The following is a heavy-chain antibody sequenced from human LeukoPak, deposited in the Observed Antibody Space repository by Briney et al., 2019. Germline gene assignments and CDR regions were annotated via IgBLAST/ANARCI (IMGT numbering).Heavy chain of an antibody. Sequence: ASVKVSFKASGYTFTSYGISWVRQAPGQGLEWMGWISAYNGNTNYAQKLQGRVTMTTDTSTSTAYMELRSLRSDDTAVYYCARGDSSSWYGWFDPWGQGTLVTVSS. CDR3: ARGDSSSWYGWFDP. CDR1: GYTFTSYG. J-gene: IGHJ5*02. V-gene: IGHV1-18*01. D-gene: IGHD6-13*01. CDR2: ISAYNGNT.